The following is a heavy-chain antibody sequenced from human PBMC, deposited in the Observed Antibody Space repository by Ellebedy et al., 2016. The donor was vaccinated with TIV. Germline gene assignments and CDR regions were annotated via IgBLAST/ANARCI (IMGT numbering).Heavy chain of an antibody. CDR3: ARLLGEMGYYYAMDV. CDR2: INNDGSST. CDR1: GFAFSNHW. D-gene: IGHD3-10*01. V-gene: IGHV3-74*01. Sequence: GESLKISCAASGFAFSNHWMHWVRKAPGKGLEWVSRINNDGSSTIYADSVKGRFTISRDNSKNTLYLQMNSLRAEDTAVYYCARLLGEMGYYYAMDVWGQGTTVTVSS. J-gene: IGHJ6*02.